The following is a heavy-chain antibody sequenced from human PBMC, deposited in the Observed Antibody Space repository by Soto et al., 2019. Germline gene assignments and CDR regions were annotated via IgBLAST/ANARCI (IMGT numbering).Heavy chain of an antibody. J-gene: IGHJ3*02. CDR3: AREKTPHAFDI. CDR1: GYTXSNYG. Sequence: GASVKVXCKASGYTXSNYGIHWVRQSPGQRLEWMGLINAGNGNTKYSQKFQGRVTITRDTSASTAYMELSSLRSEDTAVYYCAREKTPHAFDIWGQGTMVTVSS. V-gene: IGHV1-3*01. CDR2: INAGNGNT.